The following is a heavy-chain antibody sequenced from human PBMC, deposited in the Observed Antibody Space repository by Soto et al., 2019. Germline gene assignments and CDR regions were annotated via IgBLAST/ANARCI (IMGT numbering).Heavy chain of an antibody. D-gene: IGHD2-15*01. CDR2: IYNSGSA. CDR3: ARETGVILGPFDA. CDR1: GDSISRYY. J-gene: IGHJ4*02. Sequence: PSETLSLACTVSGDSISRYYWCWIRQPPGKGLEWIGYIYNSGSANYNPSLKSRVTISVDTSKNQLSLKLSSVTAADTAVYYCARETGVILGPFDAWGPRTMVT. V-gene: IGHV4-59*01.